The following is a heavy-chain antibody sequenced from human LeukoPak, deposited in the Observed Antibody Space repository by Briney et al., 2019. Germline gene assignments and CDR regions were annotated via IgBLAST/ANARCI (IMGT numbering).Heavy chain of an antibody. J-gene: IGHJ4*02. Sequence: GGSLRLSCAASGFTFSSYAMSWVRQAPGKGLEWFSAISGRGGSTYYADSVKGRFTISRDNSKNTLYLQMISLRAEDTAVYYCAKDRMVRGVTNGFDYWGQGILVTVSS. V-gene: IGHV3-23*01. CDR1: GFTFSSYA. CDR2: ISGRGGST. CDR3: AKDRMVRGVTNGFDY. D-gene: IGHD3-10*01.